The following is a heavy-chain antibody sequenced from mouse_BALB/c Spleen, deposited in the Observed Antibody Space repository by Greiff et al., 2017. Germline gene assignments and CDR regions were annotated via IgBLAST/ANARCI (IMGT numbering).Heavy chain of an antibody. CDR3: ARDREYDEYYYAMDY. D-gene: IGHD2-14*01. J-gene: IGHJ4*01. CDR2: IWAGGST. V-gene: IGHV2-9*02. Sequence: VQLVESGPGLVAPSQSLSITCTVSGFSLTSYGVHWVRQPPGKGLEWLGVIWAGGSTNYNSALMSRLSISKDNSKSQVFLKMNSLQTDDTAMYYCARDREYDEYYYAMDYWGQGTSVTVSS. CDR1: GFSLTSYG.